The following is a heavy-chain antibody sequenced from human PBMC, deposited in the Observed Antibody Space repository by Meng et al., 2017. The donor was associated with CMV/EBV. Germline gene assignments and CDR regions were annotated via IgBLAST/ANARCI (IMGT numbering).Heavy chain of an antibody. V-gene: IGHV1-69*10. CDR3: ARGSWGDWGSFYYYGMDV. J-gene: IGHJ6*02. Sequence: VKVSCKASGGTFSSYAISWVRQAPGQGLEWMGGIIPILGIANYAQKFQGRVTITADKSTSTAYMELSSLRSEDTAVYYCARGSWGDWGSFYYYGMDVWGQGTTVTVYS. CDR1: GGTFSSYA. CDR2: IIPILGIA. D-gene: IGHD7-27*01.